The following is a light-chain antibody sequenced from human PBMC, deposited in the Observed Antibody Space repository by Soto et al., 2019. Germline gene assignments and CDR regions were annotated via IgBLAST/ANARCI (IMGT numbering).Light chain of an antibody. CDR3: QQSFSAPRT. Sequence: DIQMTQSPSSLSASVGDRVTVTCRASQSIGRYLNWYQQKPGKAPKLLIYDVSSLQTGVPSRFSGDESGTDFTLTISGLQPEDLATYYCQQSFSAPRTFGQGTKLDIQ. CDR1: QSIGRY. V-gene: IGKV1-39*01. CDR2: DVS. J-gene: IGKJ2*01.